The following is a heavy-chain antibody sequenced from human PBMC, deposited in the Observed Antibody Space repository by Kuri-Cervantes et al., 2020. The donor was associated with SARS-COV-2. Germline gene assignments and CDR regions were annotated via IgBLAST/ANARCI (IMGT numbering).Heavy chain of an antibody. J-gene: IGHJ4*02. CDR3: AKGPAHYDSSGYYDY. Sequence: SLKISCAASGFTFDDYAMHWVRQAPGKGLEWVSGISWNSGSIGYADSVKGRFTISRDNSKNSLYLQMNSLRTEDTALYYRAKGPAHYDSSGYYDYWGQGTLVTVSS. CDR2: ISWNSGSI. D-gene: IGHD3-22*01. CDR1: GFTFDDYA. V-gene: IGHV3-9*01.